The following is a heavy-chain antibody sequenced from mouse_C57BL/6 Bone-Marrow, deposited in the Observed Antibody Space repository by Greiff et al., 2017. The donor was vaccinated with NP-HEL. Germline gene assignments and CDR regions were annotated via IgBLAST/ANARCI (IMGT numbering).Heavy chain of an antibody. D-gene: IGHD2-4*01. CDR2: INPSNGGT. Sequence: VQLQQSGTELVKPGASVKLSCKASGYTFTSYWMHWVKQRPGQGLEWIGNINPSNGGTNYNEKFKSKATLTVDKSSSTAYMQLSSLTSEDSAVYYCARDNPKDDYDQGFAYWGQGTLGTVSA. J-gene: IGHJ3*01. V-gene: IGHV1-53*01. CDR3: ARDNPKDDYDQGFAY. CDR1: GYTFTSYW.